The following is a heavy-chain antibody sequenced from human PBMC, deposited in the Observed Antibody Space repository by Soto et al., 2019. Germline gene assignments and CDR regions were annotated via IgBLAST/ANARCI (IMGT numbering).Heavy chain of an antibody. V-gene: IGHV2-26*01. Sequence: QVTLKESGPVLVKPTETLTLTCTVSGFSLSNARMGVSWIRQPPGKALEWLAHIFSNDEKSYSTSLKSRLTISKDTSKSQVVLTMTNMDPVDTATYYCARPLEYDYVWGSYRLYYFDYWGQGTLVTVSS. J-gene: IGHJ4*02. D-gene: IGHD3-16*02. CDR3: ARPLEYDYVWGSYRLYYFDY. CDR1: GFSLSNARMG. CDR2: IFSNDEK.